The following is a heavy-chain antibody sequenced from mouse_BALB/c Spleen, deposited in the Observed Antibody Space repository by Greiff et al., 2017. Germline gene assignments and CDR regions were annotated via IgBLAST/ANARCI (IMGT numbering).Heavy chain of an antibody. CDR2: IDPENGNT. CDR3: AREVVESYYAMDY. V-gene: IGHV14-1*02. Sequence: VHVKQSGAELVRPGASVKLSCKASGFNIKDYYMHWVKQRPEQGLEWIGWIDPENGNTIYDPKFQGKASITADTSSNTTYLQLSSLTSEDTAVYDCAREVVESYYAMDYWGQGTSVTVSS. J-gene: IGHJ4*01. D-gene: IGHD1-1*01. CDR1: GFNIKDYY.